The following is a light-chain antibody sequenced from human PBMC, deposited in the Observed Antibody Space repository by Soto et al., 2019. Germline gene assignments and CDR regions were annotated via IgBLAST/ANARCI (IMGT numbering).Light chain of an antibody. Sequence: EIVMTQSPATLSVSPGERATLSCRASQSVKTNLAWYQQKPGQAPRLLIYGASTRATGIPARFSGSGSGTEFTLTISSLQSEDFALYYCQQYNTWPPKYTFGQGTKLEIK. CDR3: QQYNTWPPKYT. CDR2: GAS. CDR1: QSVKTN. V-gene: IGKV3-15*01. J-gene: IGKJ2*01.